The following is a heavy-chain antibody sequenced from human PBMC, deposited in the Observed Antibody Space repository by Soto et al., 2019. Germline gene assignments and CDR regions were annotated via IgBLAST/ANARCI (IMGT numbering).Heavy chain of an antibody. V-gene: IGHV1-2*02. CDR1: GYTFTGYY. D-gene: IGHD6-13*01. CDR2: INPKSGGT. Sequence: ASVKVSCKASGYTFTGYYMHWLRQAPGQGLEWMGWINPKSGGTNYAQKFQGRVTMTRDSSISTACMELSGLRSEYTAVYYCPRDLAAAPGGAQGTVVTVAS. CDR3: PRDLAAAPG. J-gene: IGHJ4*02.